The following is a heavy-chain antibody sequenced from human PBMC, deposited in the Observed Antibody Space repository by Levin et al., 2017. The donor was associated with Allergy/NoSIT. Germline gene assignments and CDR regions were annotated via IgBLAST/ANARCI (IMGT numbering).Heavy chain of an antibody. Sequence: GESLKISCAASGFTLNKFAMSWVRQAPGKGLEWVSTMSATGGSTYYADSVKGRFTISRDTSKNTLYLQMNSLRAEDTATYYGAKTYTSGWEDAFDIWGQGTMVTVSS. D-gene: IGHD6-19*01. CDR2: MSATGGST. CDR1: GFTLNKFA. V-gene: IGHV3-23*01. CDR3: AKTYTSGWEDAFDI. J-gene: IGHJ3*02.